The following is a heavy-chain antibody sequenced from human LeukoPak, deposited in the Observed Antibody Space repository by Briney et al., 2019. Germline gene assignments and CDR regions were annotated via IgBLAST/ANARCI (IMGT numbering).Heavy chain of an antibody. CDR2: INPDGSET. V-gene: IGHV3-7*01. J-gene: IGHJ4*02. CDR1: GFIFSRLW. CDR3: ARGGSDSGRYWCY. Sequence: PGGSLRLSCAASGFIFSRLWMTWVRQAPGKGPEWVANINPDGSETYYVDSVKGRFTLSRDNAKNSLYLQMNSLRAEDTAVYYCARGGSDSGRYWCYWGQGTLVTVSS. D-gene: IGHD3-10*01.